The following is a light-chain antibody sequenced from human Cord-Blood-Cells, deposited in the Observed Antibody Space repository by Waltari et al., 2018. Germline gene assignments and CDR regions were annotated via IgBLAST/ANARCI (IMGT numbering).Light chain of an antibody. J-gene: IGKJ1*01. CDR2: LGS. Sequence: DIVMTRSPLSLPVTPGEPDSSSYSSSQSLLHSNGYNYLDWYLQKPGQSPQLLIYLGSNRASGVPDRFSGSGSGTDFTLKISRVEAEDVGVYYCMQALQTPRTFGQGTKVEIK. CDR3: MQALQTPRT. CDR1: QSLLHSNGYNY. V-gene: IGKV2-28*01.